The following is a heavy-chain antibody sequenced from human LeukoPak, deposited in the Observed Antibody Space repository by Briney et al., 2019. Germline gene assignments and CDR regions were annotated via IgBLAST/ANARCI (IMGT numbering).Heavy chain of an antibody. CDR2: ISGSGGST. J-gene: IGHJ4*02. CDR3: ARGRVVPATRLDY. D-gene: IGHD2-15*01. V-gene: IGHV3-23*01. CDR1: GFTFSSYA. Sequence: WGSLRLSCAASGFTFSSYAMSWVRQAPGKGLEGVSAISGSGGSTYYSDSVKGRFTISRDNSRNTLYLEMSGLRSDDRAVYYCARGRVVPATRLDYWGRGTLVTVSS.